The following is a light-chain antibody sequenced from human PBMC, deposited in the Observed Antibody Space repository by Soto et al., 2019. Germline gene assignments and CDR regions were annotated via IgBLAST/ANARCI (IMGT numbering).Light chain of an antibody. J-gene: IGKJ4*01. V-gene: IGKV3-20*01. Sequence: EIVLPQSPGTLSLSPGEGASLSCRASQSVRSYLAWYQQKVGQAPRLLIYGASSRATGTPARFSGGGSGTDFTLSIYRLEAEDFAVYFCQQYGSSPLTFGGGTKVEIK. CDR3: QQYGSSPLT. CDR1: QSVRSY. CDR2: GAS.